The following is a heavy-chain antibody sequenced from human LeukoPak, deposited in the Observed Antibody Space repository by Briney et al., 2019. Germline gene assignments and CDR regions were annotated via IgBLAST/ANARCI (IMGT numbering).Heavy chain of an antibody. Sequence: PGGSLRLSCAASGFTFSSYSMNWVRQAPGKGLEWVSYISSSSSTIYYADSVKGRFTISRDSAKNSLYLQMNSLRVEDTAVYYCLTVVETTIAAFDIWGQGTMVTVSS. CDR2: ISSSSSTI. CDR3: LTVVETTIAAFDI. CDR1: GFTFSSYS. V-gene: IGHV3-48*04. J-gene: IGHJ3*02. D-gene: IGHD1-26*01.